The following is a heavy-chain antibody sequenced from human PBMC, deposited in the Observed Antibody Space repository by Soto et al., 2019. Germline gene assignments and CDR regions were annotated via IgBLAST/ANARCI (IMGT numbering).Heavy chain of an antibody. Sequence: QVQLVESGGGVVQPGRSLRLSCAASGFTFSSYGMHWVRQAPGKGLEWVAVISYDGSNKYYADSVKGRFTISRDNSKNTLYLQMNSLRAEDTAVYYCAKGVDVVVVAAKVPDYYYGMDVWGQGTTVTVSS. CDR1: GFTFSSYG. D-gene: IGHD2-15*01. CDR2: ISYDGSNK. J-gene: IGHJ6*02. V-gene: IGHV3-30*18. CDR3: AKGVDVVVVAAKVPDYYYGMDV.